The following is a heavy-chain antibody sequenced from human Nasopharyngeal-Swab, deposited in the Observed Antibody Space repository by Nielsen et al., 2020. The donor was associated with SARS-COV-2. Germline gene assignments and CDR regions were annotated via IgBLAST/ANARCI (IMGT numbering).Heavy chain of an antibody. CDR2: IQSKTDGGTP. CDR1: GFTFSDAW. V-gene: IGHV3-15*01. D-gene: IGHD1-26*01. J-gene: IGHJ5*02. CDR3: TTDRGANDH. Sequence: GESLKISCAASGFTFSDAWMSWVRQAPGKGLEWVGRIQSKTDGGTPDYAVPVKGRFTISRDDSINTLYLQMSSLKTEDTAVYYCTTDRGANDHWGQGTLVTVSS.